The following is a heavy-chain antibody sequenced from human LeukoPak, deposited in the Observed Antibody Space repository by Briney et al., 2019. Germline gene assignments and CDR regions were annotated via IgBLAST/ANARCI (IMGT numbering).Heavy chain of an antibody. CDR3: ARDLSYYGPQNYFGY. CDR1: GYSISSGYY. Sequence: SETLSLTCTVSGYSISSGYYWGWIRPPPGKGLEWIGSIYHSGSTYYNPSLKSRVTISVDTSKNQFSLKLSSVTAADTAVYYCARDLSYYGPQNYFGYWGQGTLVTVSS. V-gene: IGHV4-38-2*02. CDR2: IYHSGST. D-gene: IGHD3-10*01. J-gene: IGHJ4*02.